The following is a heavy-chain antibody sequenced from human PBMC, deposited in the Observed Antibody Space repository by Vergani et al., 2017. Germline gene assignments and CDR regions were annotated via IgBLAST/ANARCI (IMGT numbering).Heavy chain of an antibody. CDR3: VKDIAASGNYWYFDL. J-gene: IGHJ2*01. V-gene: IGHV3-9*01. CDR1: GFTFDDYA. CDR2: INWNSDSI. D-gene: IGHD6-13*01. Sequence: EVQLVESGRGLVQPGRSLRLSCAASGFTFDDYAMHWVRQAPGKGLEWVSGINWNSDSIAYADSVKGRFTISRDNAKNSLYLQMISLRAEDTALYYCVKDIAASGNYWYFDLWGRGTLVTVSS.